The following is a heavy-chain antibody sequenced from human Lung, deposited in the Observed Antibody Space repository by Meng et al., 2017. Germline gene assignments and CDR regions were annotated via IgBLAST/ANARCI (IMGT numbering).Heavy chain of an antibody. D-gene: IGHD4-11*01. V-gene: IGHV4-34*01. CDR1: GGSFSEYY. CDR2: INHSGST. Sequence: QVQLAQLCAGLLKPSETLSLTFGVSGGSFSEYYWGWIRQHPGKGLEWIGEINHSGSTNYNPSLESRATISVDTSQNNLSLKLSSVTAADSAVYYCARGPTTMAHDFDYWGQGTLVTVSS. CDR3: ARGPTTMAHDFDY. J-gene: IGHJ4*02.